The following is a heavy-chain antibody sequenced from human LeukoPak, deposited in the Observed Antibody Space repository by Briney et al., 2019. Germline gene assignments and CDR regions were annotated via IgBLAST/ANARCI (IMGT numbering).Heavy chain of an antibody. J-gene: IGHJ4*02. Sequence: GGSLRLSCTASGFTFGDYAMSWFRQAPGKGLEWVGFIRSKAYGGTTEYAASVKGRFTISRDDSKSIAYLQMNSLKTEDTAVYYCTRGGAYGDYVHFVYWGQGTLVTVSS. CDR2: IRSKAYGGTT. V-gene: IGHV3-49*03. CDR1: GFTFGDYA. CDR3: TRGGAYGDYVHFVY. D-gene: IGHD4-17*01.